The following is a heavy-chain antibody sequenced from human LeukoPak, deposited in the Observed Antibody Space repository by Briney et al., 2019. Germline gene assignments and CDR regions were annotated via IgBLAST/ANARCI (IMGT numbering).Heavy chain of an antibody. CDR3: ARGSRGYSYG. CDR1: GGSVSSGSYY. Sequence: SETLSLTCSVSGGSVSSGSYYWSWIRQPPGKGLEWIEYIYYSASTNYNPSLKSRVTISVDTSKNQFSLKLSSVTAADTAVYFCARGSRGYSYGWGQGTLVTVSS. D-gene: IGHD5-18*01. J-gene: IGHJ4*02. CDR2: IYYSAST. V-gene: IGHV4-61*01.